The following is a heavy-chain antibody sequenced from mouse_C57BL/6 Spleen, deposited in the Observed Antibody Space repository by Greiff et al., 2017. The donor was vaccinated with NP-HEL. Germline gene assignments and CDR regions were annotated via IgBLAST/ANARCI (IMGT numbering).Heavy chain of an antibody. D-gene: IGHD1-1*01. CDR3: TTGEYYGSRYSYYSMDY. CDR2: IDPENGDT. CDR1: GFNIKDDY. Sequence: VQLKESGAELVRPGASVKLSCTASGFNIKDDYMHWVKQRPEQGLEWIGWIDPENGDTEYASKFKGKATLTAATSSNTAYLQLSSLTSEDTALYYCTTGEYYGSRYSYYSMDYWGQGTSVTVSS. J-gene: IGHJ4*01. V-gene: IGHV14-4*01.